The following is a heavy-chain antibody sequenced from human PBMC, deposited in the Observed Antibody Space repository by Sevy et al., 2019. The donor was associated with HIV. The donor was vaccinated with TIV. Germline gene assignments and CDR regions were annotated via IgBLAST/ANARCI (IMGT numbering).Heavy chain of an antibody. Sequence: GGSLRLSCAASGFTFSDYYMSWIRQAPGKGLEWVSYISSSGSTIYYADSLKGRFTISRDNAKNSLYLQMNSLRAEDTAVYYCAREGAAAKYYYGMDVWGQGTTVTVSS. J-gene: IGHJ6*02. CDR2: ISSSGSTI. CDR3: AREGAAAKYYYGMDV. D-gene: IGHD6-13*01. CDR1: GFTFSDYY. V-gene: IGHV3-11*01.